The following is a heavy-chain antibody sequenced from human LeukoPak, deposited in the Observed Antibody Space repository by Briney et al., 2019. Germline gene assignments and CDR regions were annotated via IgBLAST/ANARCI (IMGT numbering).Heavy chain of an antibody. J-gene: IGHJ4*02. CDR1: GFTFSSYA. V-gene: IGHV3-30-3*01. CDR2: ISYDGSNK. CDR3: ARGLWFGSYYFDY. Sequence: GGSLRLSCAASGFTFSSYAMHWVRQAPGKGLEWVAVISYDGSNKYYADSVKGRFTISRDNAKNSLYLQMNSLRAEDTAVYYCARGLWFGSYYFDYWGQGTLVTVSS. D-gene: IGHD3-10*01.